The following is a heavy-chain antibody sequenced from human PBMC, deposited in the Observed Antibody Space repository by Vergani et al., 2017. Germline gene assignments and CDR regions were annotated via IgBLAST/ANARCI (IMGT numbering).Heavy chain of an antibody. CDR3: ATGNGWLVDY. J-gene: IGHJ4*02. V-gene: IGHV4-59*01. CDR1: GGSISSYY. Sequence: QVQLQESGPGLVKPSETLSLTCTVSGGSISSYYCCWIRQPPGKGLEWIGYIYYSGSTNYNPSLKSRVTISVDTSKNQFFLKLSSVTAADTAVYYCATGNGWLVDYWGQGTLVTVSS. D-gene: IGHD3-22*01. CDR2: IYYSGST.